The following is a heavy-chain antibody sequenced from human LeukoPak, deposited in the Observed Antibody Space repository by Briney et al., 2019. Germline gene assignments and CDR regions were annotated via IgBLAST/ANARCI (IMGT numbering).Heavy chain of an antibody. Sequence: NTSETLSLTCAVYGGSFSGYYWSWIRQPPGKGLEWIGEINHSGSTNYNPSLKSRVTISVDTSKNQFSLKLSSVTAADTAVYYCAREALGYCSSTSCSFHYYYYMDVWGKGTTVTVSS. CDR1: GGSFSGYY. CDR2: INHSGST. J-gene: IGHJ6*03. D-gene: IGHD2-2*01. V-gene: IGHV4-34*01. CDR3: AREALGYCSSTSCSFHYYYYMDV.